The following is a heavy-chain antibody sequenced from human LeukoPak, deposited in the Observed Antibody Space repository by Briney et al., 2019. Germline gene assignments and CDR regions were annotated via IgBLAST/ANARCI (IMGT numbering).Heavy chain of an antibody. J-gene: IGHJ5*02. V-gene: IGHV4-59*08. CDR2: IYYSGST. D-gene: IGHD6-13*01. CDR3: ARVRAAAGTLAWFDP. CDR1: GGSISSYY. Sequence: SETLSLTCTVSGGSISSYYWSWIRQPPGKGLEWIGYIYYSGSTNYNPSLKSRVTISVDKSKNQFSLKLSSVTAADTAVYYCARVRAAAGTLAWFDPWGQGTLVTVSS.